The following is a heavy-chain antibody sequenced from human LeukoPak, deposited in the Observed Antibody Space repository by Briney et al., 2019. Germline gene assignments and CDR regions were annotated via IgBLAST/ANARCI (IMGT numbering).Heavy chain of an antibody. CDR2: VIPMFGTT. J-gene: IGHJ4*02. V-gene: IGHV1-69*13. CDR3: ARRGVNTDYYDIAPNSYSPRYYFDF. Sequence: SVKVSCKASGGTFSRFSINWLRRAPGQGLEWMGGVIPMFGTTDYAQKFQGRVTITADESTSTAYMELSSLRSEDTAVYYCARRGVNTDYYDIAPNSYSPRYYFDFWGQGTLVTVSS. D-gene: IGHD3-9*01. CDR1: GGTFSRFS.